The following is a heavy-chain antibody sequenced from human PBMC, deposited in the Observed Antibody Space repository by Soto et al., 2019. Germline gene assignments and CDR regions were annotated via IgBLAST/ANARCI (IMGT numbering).Heavy chain of an antibody. J-gene: IGHJ4*02. CDR3: GSFGVVRSKKTAFDY. V-gene: IGHV3-23*01. CDR2: ISGSGGST. Sequence: GGSLRLSCAASGFTFSSYAMSWVRQAPGKGLEWVSAISGSGGSTYYADSVKGRLTISRDNSKNTLYLQMNSLRAEDTAVYYCGSFGVVRSKKTAFDYWGQGTLVTVSS. D-gene: IGHD3-3*01. CDR1: GFTFSSYA.